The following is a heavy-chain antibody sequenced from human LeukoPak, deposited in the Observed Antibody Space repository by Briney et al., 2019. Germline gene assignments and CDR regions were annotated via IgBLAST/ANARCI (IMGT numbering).Heavy chain of an antibody. V-gene: IGHV4-4*08. D-gene: IGHD3-16*01. J-gene: IGHJ3*01. CDR1: GGSITSHF. CDR2: VSKSGST. CDR3: ARDDYGVFDAFDV. Sequence: SETLSLTCTVSGGSITSHFWTWIQQAPGTGLEWVGYVSKSGSTNYNPSLQSRITISVDTSKNQFFLKLTSMTAADTAVYFCARDDYGVFDAFDVWGQGTVVTVSS.